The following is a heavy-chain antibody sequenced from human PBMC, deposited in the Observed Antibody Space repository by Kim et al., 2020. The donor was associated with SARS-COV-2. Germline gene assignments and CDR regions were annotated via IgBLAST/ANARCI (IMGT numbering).Heavy chain of an antibody. CDR3: ARRCDSTAWSFDY. J-gene: IGHJ4*02. Sequence: YSPALKCLVTISLDMSKNQVSVKLSSMTAADTAVFYCARRCDSTAWSFDYWGQGTLVTVSS. V-gene: IGHV4-34*01. D-gene: IGHD2-8*02.